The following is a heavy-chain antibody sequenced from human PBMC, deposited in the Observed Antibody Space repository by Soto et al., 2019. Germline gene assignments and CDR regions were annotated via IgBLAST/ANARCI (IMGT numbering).Heavy chain of an antibody. CDR3: SRPTAYGDYYFDY. Sequence: SETLSLTCTVSGGSISSSSYYWGWIRQPPGKGLEWIGGIYYSGSTYYNPSLKSRVTISVDTTKNQFSLKLSPVTAADTAVYYCSRPTAYGDYYFDYWGQGTLVTVSS. D-gene: IGHD4-17*01. V-gene: IGHV4-39*01. CDR2: IYYSGST. CDR1: GGSISSSSYY. J-gene: IGHJ4*02.